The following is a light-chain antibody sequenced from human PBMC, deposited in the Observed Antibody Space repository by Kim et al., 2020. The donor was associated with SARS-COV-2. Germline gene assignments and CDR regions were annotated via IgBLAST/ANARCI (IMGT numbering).Light chain of an antibody. J-gene: IGLJ2*01. V-gene: IGLV2-11*01. Sequence: QSVTNACSGTGSDVGYYNYVSWYQHHPGKAPRLIIYDVTKRPSGVPDRFSGSKSDNTASLTISGLQAEDEGDYYCCSYTGSYTFIFGGGTQLTVL. CDR2: DVT. CDR3: CSYTGSYTFI. CDR1: GSDVGYYNY.